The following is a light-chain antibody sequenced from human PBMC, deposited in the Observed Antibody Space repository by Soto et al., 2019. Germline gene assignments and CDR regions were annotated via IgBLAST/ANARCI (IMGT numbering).Light chain of an antibody. CDR1: SSDVGSYNL. J-gene: IGLJ1*01. CDR2: EVS. V-gene: IGLV2-23*02. CDR3: CSYAGSSPYV. Sequence: QSALTQPASVSGSPGQSITISRTGTSSDVGSYNLVSWYQQHPGKAPKLMIYEVSERPSGVSNRFSGSKSGNTASLTISGLQAEDEADYYCCSYAGSSPYVFGTGTKVTVL.